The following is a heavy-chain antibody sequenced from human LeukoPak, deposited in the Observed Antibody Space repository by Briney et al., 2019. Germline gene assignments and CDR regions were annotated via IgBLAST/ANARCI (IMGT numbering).Heavy chain of an antibody. D-gene: IGHD4-23*01. CDR1: GASISNSNYY. J-gene: IGHJ6*02. CDR3: ARALVRSPYYYYGMDV. CDR2: INHSGST. Sequence: SETLSLTCTVSGASISNSNYYWGWIRQPPGKGLEWIGEINHSGSTNYNPSLKSRVTISVDTSKNQSSLKLSSVTAADTAVYYCARALVRSPYYYYGMDVWGQGTTVTVSS. V-gene: IGHV4-39*07.